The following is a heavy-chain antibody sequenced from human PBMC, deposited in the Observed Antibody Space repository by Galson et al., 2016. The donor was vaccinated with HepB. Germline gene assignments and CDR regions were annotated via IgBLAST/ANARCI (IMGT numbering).Heavy chain of an antibody. Sequence: SLRLSCAASGFTFSSYWMDWVRQAPGKGLEWVAFISHDGTYKYYADSVKGRFTISTDKSKNTLYLQMNSLRAEDTAVYYCARDIGAVAGRSYWGQGTLVTVSS. V-gene: IGHV3-30*03. CDR2: ISHDGTYK. D-gene: IGHD6-19*01. CDR3: ARDIGAVAGRSY. J-gene: IGHJ4*02. CDR1: GFTFSSYW.